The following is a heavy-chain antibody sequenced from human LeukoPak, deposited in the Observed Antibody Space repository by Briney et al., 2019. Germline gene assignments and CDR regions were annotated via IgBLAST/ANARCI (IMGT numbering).Heavy chain of an antibody. CDR2: ISSSSTTI. J-gene: IGHJ4*02. Sequence: GGSLRLSCAASGFTFSSYSMNWVRQAPGKGLEWVSYISSSSTTIYYADSVRGRFTISRDNAKNSLYLQMNSLRAEDTALYYCARDLGVIVYPSDYWGQGTLVTVSS. D-gene: IGHD3-16*02. CDR1: GFTFSSYS. CDR3: ARDLGVIVYPSDY. V-gene: IGHV3-48*01.